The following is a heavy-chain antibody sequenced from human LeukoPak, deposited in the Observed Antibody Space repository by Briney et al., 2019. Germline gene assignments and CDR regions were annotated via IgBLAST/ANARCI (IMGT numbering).Heavy chain of an antibody. J-gene: IGHJ5*02. CDR3: ARGGYYGSGNDFRFDP. V-gene: IGHV4-61*10. D-gene: IGHD3-10*01. CDR2: IYPLETT. CDR1: GDSVNSGAYY. Sequence: SETLSLTCTVSGDSVNSGAYYWSWLRQPAGKEPEWIGRIYPLETTNYKPSLKSRVTISVDTSKNQFSLKLSSVTAADTAVYYCARGGYYGSGNDFRFDPWGQGTLVTVSS.